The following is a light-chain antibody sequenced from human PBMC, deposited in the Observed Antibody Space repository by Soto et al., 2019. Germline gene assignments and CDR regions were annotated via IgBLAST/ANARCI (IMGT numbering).Light chain of an antibody. Sequence: QSVLTQPASVSGSPGQSITISCTGTSSDVGSYNLVSWYQQYPGEAPKLMIYDVTKRPSGVRDRFSASKSGNTASLTISGLQAEDEADYYCCSYAGSYTYVFGTGTKVTVL. CDR2: DVT. J-gene: IGLJ1*01. CDR1: SSDVGSYNL. V-gene: IGLV2-11*01. CDR3: CSYAGSYTYV.